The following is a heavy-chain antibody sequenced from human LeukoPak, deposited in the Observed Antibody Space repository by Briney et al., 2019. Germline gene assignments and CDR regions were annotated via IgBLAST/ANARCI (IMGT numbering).Heavy chain of an antibody. CDR3: ARDPGYCSSTSCYKGSYYYYGMDV. CDR2: IIPIFGTA. V-gene: IGHV1-69*13. J-gene: IGHJ6*02. D-gene: IGHD2-2*02. CDR1: GGTFSSYA. Sequence: ASVKVSCKASGGTFSSYAISWVRQAPGQGLEWMGGIIPIFGTANYAQKFQGRVTITADESTSTAYMELSSLRSEDTAVYYCARDPGYCSSTSCYKGSYYYYGMDVWGQGTTVTVSS.